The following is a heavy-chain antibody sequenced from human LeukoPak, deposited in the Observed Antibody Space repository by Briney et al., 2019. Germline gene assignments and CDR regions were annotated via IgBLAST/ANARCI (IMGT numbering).Heavy chain of an antibody. CDR2: IYWNDDR. J-gene: IGHJ3*02. D-gene: IGHD4-23*01. CDR1: GFSLSTSGMG. CDR3: AQYPDYGGDYDAFDI. Sequence: SGPTLVNPTQTLTLTCTFSGFSLSTSGMGVGWIRQPPEKALEWLAIIYWNDDRRYSPSLKSRLTIKKDTSKHQVVLTMTNMDPVDTATYYCAQYPDYGGDYDAFDIWGHGTMVTVSS. V-gene: IGHV2-5*01.